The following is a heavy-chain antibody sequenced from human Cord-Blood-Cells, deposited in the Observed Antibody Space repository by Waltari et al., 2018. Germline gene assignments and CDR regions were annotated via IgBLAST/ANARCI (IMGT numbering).Heavy chain of an antibody. CDR1: GYTFTSYG. CDR2: ISADNGKP. V-gene: IGHV1-18*04. CDR3: AGDRVGGAAAGDY. Sequence: QVQLVQSGAEVKKPGASVKVSCKASGYTFTSYGISWVRQAPGQGLEWMGWISADNGKPSDARKVRGRVTITTGASTSTACMGLRSLRCDDTAVYYWAGDRVGGAAAGDYRGQGALVTVSS. D-gene: IGHD6-13*01. J-gene: IGHJ4*02.